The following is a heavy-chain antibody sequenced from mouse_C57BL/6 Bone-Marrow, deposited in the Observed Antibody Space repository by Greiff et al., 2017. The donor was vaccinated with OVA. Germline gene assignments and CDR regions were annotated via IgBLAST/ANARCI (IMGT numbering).Heavy chain of an antibody. J-gene: IGHJ3*01. Sequence: LEESGAELVRPGTSVKMSCKASGYTFTNYWIGWAKQRPGHGLEWIGDIYPGGGYTNYNEKFKGKATLTADKSSSTAYMQFSSLTSEDSAIYYCARADDFPFAYWGQGTLVTVSA. CDR3: ARADDFPFAY. CDR2: IYPGGGYT. V-gene: IGHV1-63*01. CDR1: GYTFTNYW. D-gene: IGHD2-4*01.